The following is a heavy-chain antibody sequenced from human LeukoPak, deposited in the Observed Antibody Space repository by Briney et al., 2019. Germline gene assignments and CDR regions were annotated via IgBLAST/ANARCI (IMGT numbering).Heavy chain of an antibody. CDR2: ISGSGGST. D-gene: IGHD3-10*01. CDR3: AKLVGSGSYYRRNWFDP. CDR1: GFTFSSYA. V-gene: IGHV3-23*01. J-gene: IGHJ5*02. Sequence: PGGSLRLSCAASGFTFSSYAMSWVRQAPGKGLEWVSAISGSGGSTYYADSVKGRFTISRDNPKNTLYLQMNSLRAEDTAVYYCAKLVGSGSYYRRNWFDPWGQGTLVTVSS.